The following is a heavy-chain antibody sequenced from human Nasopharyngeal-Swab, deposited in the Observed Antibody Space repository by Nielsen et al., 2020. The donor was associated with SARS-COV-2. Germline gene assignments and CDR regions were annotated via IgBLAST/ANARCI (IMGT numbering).Heavy chain of an antibody. CDR3: AREGGRYYYDSSGYNYWYFDL. Sequence: AASLRLTCAASGFTFSSYAMHWVRQAPGKGLEWVAVISYDGSNKYYADSAKGRFTISRDNSKNTLYLQMNSLRAEDTAVYYCAREGGRYYYDSSGYNYWYFDLWGRGTLVTVSS. D-gene: IGHD3-22*01. J-gene: IGHJ2*01. CDR1: GFTFSSYA. CDR2: ISYDGSNK. V-gene: IGHV3-30-3*01.